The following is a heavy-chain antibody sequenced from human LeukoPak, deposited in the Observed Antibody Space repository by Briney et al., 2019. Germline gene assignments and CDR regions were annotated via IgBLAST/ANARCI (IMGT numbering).Heavy chain of an antibody. CDR2: IYYSGST. CDR1: GGSISSYY. D-gene: IGHD2-21*02. V-gene: IGHV4-59*08. CDR3: ARVRIGVVTD. Sequence: SETLSLTCTVSGGSISSYYWSWIRQPPGKGLEWIGYIYYSGSTNYNPSLKSRVTISVDTSKNQFSLKLSSVTAADTAVYYCARVRIGVVTDWGQGTLVTVSS. J-gene: IGHJ4*02.